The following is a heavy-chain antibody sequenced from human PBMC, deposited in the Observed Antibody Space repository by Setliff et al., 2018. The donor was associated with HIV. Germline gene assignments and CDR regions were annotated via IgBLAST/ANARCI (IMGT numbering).Heavy chain of an antibody. CDR1: DASISNYH. J-gene: IGHJ4*02. D-gene: IGHD3-3*01. V-gene: IGHV4-59*04. CDR3: GAGSNYDDSGYYSPYFDY. Sequence: PSETLSLTCTVSDASISNYHWGWIRQPPGKGLEWIGTIYYGGTTYYNPSLRSRVTISVDTSRNRFFLTLTSVTAADTAVYYCGAGSNYDDSGYYSPYFDYWGQGALVTVSS. CDR2: IYYGGTT.